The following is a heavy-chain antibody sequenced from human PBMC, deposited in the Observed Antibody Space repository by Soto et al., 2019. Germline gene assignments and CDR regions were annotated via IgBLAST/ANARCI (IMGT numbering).Heavy chain of an antibody. CDR3: ARDSPYGGYSEGF. Sequence: PGRSLRLSCAASGFTVNNNYMTWVRQAPGKGLEWVSVISSGGTRYYADSVKGRFTISRDNSKNTLYLQMNSLRAEDTAMYYCARDSPYGGYSEGFWGQGTLVTVSS. CDR1: GFTVNNNY. J-gene: IGHJ4*02. V-gene: IGHV3-53*01. CDR2: ISSGGTR. D-gene: IGHD2-21*02.